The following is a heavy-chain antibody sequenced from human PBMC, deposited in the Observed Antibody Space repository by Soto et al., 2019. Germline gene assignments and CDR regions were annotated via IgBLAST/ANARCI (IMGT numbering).Heavy chain of an antibody. CDR3: ARDLYYFWSGYYTSSDY. CDR2: IKQDGSEK. CDR1: GFTFSSYW. D-gene: IGHD3-3*01. J-gene: IGHJ4*02. V-gene: IGHV3-7*01. Sequence: EVQLVESGGGLVQPGGSLRLSCAASGFTFSSYWMSWVRQAPGKGLEWVANIKQDGSEKYYVDSVKGRFTISRDNAKNSLYLQMNSLRAEDTAVYYCARDLYYFWSGYYTSSDYWGQGTMVTVSS.